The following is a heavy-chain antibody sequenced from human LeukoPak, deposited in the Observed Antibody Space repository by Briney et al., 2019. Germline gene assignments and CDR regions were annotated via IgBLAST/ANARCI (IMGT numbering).Heavy chain of an antibody. D-gene: IGHD6-13*01. Sequence: PGGSLRLSCAASGFTFSSYWMHWVRQDPGKGLVWVSSMNAAGNSAYTDSVKGRFTISRDNAKNTLFLQMNSLRAEDTAVYYCAREDGAAVGYFDLWGQGTLVTVSS. CDR3: AREDGAAVGYFDL. CDR1: GFTFSSYW. V-gene: IGHV3-74*01. J-gene: IGHJ4*02. CDR2: MNAAGNSA.